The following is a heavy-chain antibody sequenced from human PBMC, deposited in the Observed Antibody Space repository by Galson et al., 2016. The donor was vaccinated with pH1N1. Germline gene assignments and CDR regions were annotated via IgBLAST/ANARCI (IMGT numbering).Heavy chain of an antibody. D-gene: IGHD4-17*01. V-gene: IGHV4-39*01. CDR2: VYYSGIT. CDR3: ARHFHGDYALD. J-gene: IGHJ4*02. Sequence: CTVSGGSISSSSYYWGWIRQPPGKGLEWIGSVYYSGITYYNPSLKSRVTISVDTSKKQFSLKLSSVTAADTAVYYCARHFHGDYALDWGQGTLVTVSS. CDR1: GGSISSSSYY.